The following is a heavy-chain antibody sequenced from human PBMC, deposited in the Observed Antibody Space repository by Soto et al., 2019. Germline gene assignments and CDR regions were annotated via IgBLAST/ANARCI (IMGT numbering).Heavy chain of an antibody. CDR2: IIPIFRTP. CDR1: GDTFSSFA. D-gene: IGHD1-1*01. J-gene: IGHJ6*02. Sequence: QVHLVQSGAAVKKPGSSVKVSCKASGDTFSSFAISWVRQAPGQGLAWMGGIIPIFRTPKYGQKFQGRVTITAYEPTSTAYMELSSLRSEDTAVYYCARDKAREQLGGNYYYALDVWGQGTTVIVSS. V-gene: IGHV1-69*12. CDR3: ARDKAREQLGGNYYYALDV.